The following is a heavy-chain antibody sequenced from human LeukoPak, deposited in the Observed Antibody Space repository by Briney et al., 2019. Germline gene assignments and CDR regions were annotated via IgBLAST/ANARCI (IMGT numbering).Heavy chain of an antibody. D-gene: IGHD2-15*01. CDR2: ISYDGSNK. Sequence: LGGSLRLSCTASGLTLSDHFIDWVRQAPGKGLEWVAVISYDGSNKYYADSVKGRFTISRDNSKNTLYLQMNSLRAEDTAVYYCAKGGLYCSGGSCPMDYWGQGTLVTVSS. V-gene: IGHV3-30*18. CDR3: AKGGLYCSGGSCPMDY. CDR1: GLTLSDHF. J-gene: IGHJ4*02.